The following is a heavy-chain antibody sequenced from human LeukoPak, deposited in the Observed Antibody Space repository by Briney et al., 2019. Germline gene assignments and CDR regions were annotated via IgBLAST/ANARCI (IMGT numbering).Heavy chain of an antibody. CDR3: AIGGRFGLLDY. V-gene: IGHV3-7*01. Sequence: GGSLRLSCAASGFTFSSYWMSWVPQAPGKGLEWVANIKQDGSEKYYVDSVKGRFTISRDNAKNSLYLQMNSLRAEDTAVYYCAIGGRFGLLDYWGQGTLVTVSS. J-gene: IGHJ4*02. CDR2: IKQDGSEK. CDR1: GFTFSSYW. D-gene: IGHD3-10*01.